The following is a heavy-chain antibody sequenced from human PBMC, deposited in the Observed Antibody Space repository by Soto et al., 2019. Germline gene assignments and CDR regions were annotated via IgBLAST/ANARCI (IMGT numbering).Heavy chain of an antibody. Sequence: EVQLVESGGGLVKPGGSLRLSCAASGFTFSSYSMNWVRQAPGKGLEWVSSISSSSSYIYYADSVKGRVTNSRDNAKNSLYLQMNSLRAEDTAVYYCARGLVVVGGFAPWGQGPLVTVSS. CDR1: GFTFSSYS. D-gene: IGHD2-15*01. V-gene: IGHV3-21*01. CDR2: ISSSSSYI. CDR3: ARGLVVVGGFAP. J-gene: IGHJ5*02.